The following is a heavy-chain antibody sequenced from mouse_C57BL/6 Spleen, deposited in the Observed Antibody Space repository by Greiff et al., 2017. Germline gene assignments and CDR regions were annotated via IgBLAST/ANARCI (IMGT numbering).Heavy chain of an antibody. D-gene: IGHD5-2*01. CDR1: GYAFSSSW. V-gene: IGHV1-82*01. CDR2: IYPGDGDT. CDR3: ARKEYFSFAY. Sequence: VQGVESGPELVKPGASVKISCKASGYAFSSSWMNWVKQRPGKGLEWIGRIYPGDGDTNYNGKFKGKATLTADKSSSTAYMQRSSLTSEDSAVYFCARKEYFSFAYWGQRTTLAVSS. J-gene: IGHJ2*01.